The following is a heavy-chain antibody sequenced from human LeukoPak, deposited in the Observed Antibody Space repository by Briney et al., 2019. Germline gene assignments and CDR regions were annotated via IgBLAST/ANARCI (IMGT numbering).Heavy chain of an antibody. CDR1: GGSFSGYY. CDR2: INHSGST. D-gene: IGHD6-19*01. CDR3: ARTRQGSGWYSGHWFDP. J-gene: IGHJ5*02. V-gene: IGHV4-34*01. Sequence: SETLSLTCAVYGGSFSGYYWSWIRQPPGKGLEWIGEINHSGSTNYNPSLKSRVTISVDTSKNQFSLKLSSVTAADTAVYYCARTRQGSGWYSGHWFDPWGQGTLVTVSS.